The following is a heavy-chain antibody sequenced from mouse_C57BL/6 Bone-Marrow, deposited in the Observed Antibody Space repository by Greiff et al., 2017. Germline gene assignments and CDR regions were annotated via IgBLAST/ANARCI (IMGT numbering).Heavy chain of an antibody. CDR3: ARPFAY. CDR2: ISNGGGST. V-gene: IGHV5-12*01. CDR1: GFTFSDYY. J-gene: IGHJ3*01. Sequence: EVHLVESGGGLVQPGGSLKLSCAASGFTFSDYYMYWVRQTPEKRLEWVAYISNGGGSTYYPATVKGRCTISRDKAKNTLYLQMSSLKSGDTAMYYCARPFAYWGQGTLVTVSA.